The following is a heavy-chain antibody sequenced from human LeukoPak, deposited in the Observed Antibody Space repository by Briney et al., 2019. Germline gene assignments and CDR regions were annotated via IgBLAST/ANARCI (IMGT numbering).Heavy chain of an antibody. Sequence: GGSLRLSCAASGFTFSSYAMHWVRQAPGKGLEWVAVISYDGSNKYYADSVKGRFTIPRDNSKNTLYLQMNSLRAEDTAVYYCARENYYDFWSGYSDYYFDYWGQGTLVTVSS. V-gene: IGHV3-30-3*01. CDR2: ISYDGSNK. CDR3: ARENYYDFWSGYSDYYFDY. J-gene: IGHJ4*02. D-gene: IGHD3-3*01. CDR1: GFTFSSYA.